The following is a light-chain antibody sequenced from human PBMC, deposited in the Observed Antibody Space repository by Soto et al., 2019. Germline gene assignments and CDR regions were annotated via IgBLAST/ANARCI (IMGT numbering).Light chain of an antibody. J-gene: IGLJ3*02. Sequence: QSALTQPRSVSGSPGQSVTISCTGTSSDVGTYNYVSWYQQHPGKAPKLVIYDVTKRPSGVPDRFSGSKSGNTASLTISGLQAEDEADFYCCSYAGFSLWVFGGGTKLTVL. V-gene: IGLV2-11*01. CDR3: CSYAGFSLWV. CDR2: DVT. CDR1: SSDVGTYNY.